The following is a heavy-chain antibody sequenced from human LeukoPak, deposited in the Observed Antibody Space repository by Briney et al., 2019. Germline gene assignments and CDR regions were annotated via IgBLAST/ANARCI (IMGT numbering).Heavy chain of an antibody. V-gene: IGHV4-59*01. Sequence: PSETLSLTCTVSGGFINSYYWNWLRQPPGKGLEWIGYIHSSGTTSYNPSLKSRVTISLDTSKNQFSLKLSSVTAADTAVYYCARRIWPWGQGTLVTVSS. J-gene: IGHJ5*02. CDR2: IHSSGTT. CDR1: GGFINSYY. CDR3: ARRIWP.